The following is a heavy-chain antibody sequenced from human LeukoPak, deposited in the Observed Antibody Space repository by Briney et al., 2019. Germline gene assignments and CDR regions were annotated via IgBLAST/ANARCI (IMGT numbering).Heavy chain of an antibody. CDR2: ISANNGDT. Sequence: GASVKVSCTASDYTFTSYGISWVRQASGQGLEYMGWISANNGDTSYPQKVQGRVTMTTDTSTTTAYMELRSLRSDDAAVYYCARKGTGLAFDVWGQGTMVTVSS. CDR1: DYTFTSYG. CDR3: ARKGTGLAFDV. J-gene: IGHJ3*01. D-gene: IGHD3-10*01. V-gene: IGHV1-18*04.